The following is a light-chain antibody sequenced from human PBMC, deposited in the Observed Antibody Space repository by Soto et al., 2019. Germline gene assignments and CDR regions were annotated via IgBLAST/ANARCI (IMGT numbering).Light chain of an antibody. CDR2: SNN. V-gene: IGLV1-47*02. J-gene: IGLJ1*01. CDR3: VSWDDGLSGLV. Sequence: QSVLTQPPSASVTPGQRVTISCSGRSANIGNNYVCWYQQLPGTAPKLLIYSNNQRPSGVPDRFSGSKSGTSASLAISGLRSEDEADYYCVSWDDGLSGLVFGTGTKVTVL. CDR1: SANIGNNY.